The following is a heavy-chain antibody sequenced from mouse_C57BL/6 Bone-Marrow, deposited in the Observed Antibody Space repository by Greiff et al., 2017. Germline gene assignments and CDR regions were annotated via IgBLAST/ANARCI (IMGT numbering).Heavy chain of an antibody. V-gene: IGHV5-15*04. D-gene: IGHD1-1*01. CDR3: ARHGGYGSSYWYFDV. CDR1: GFTFSDYG. J-gene: IGHJ1*03. CDR2: ISNLAYSI. Sequence: EVKLEESGGGLVQPGGSLKLSCAASGFTFSDYGMAWVRQAPRKGPEWVAFISNLAYSIYYADTVTGRFTISRENAKNPLYLEMSSLRSEDTAMYYCARHGGYGSSYWYFDVWGTGTTVTVSS.